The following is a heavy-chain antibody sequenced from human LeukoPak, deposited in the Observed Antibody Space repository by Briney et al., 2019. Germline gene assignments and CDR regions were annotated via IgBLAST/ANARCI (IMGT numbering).Heavy chain of an antibody. CDR1: GGSFSGYY. CDR3: ARGRRRGYDYVWGSSAPLDY. V-gene: IGHV4-34*01. Sequence: SETLSLTCAVYGGSFSGYYWSWIRQPPGKGLEWIGEINHSGSTNYNPSLKSRVTISVDTSKNQFSLKLSSVTAADTAVYYCARGRRRGYDYVWGSSAPLDYWGQGTLVTVSS. J-gene: IGHJ4*02. D-gene: IGHD3-16*01. CDR2: INHSGST.